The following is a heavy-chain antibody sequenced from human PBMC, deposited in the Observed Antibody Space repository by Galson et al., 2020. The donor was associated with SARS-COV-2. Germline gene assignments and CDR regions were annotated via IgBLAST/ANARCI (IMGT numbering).Heavy chain of an antibody. Sequence: GESLKISCEAPGFTFNDFWMSWFRQAPGKGLEWVANIKGDGSETNYADFVKGRFSISRDNAANSLYLQMNSLRVEDSAVYYCSREGWQGGYWGQGTRVTVSS. CDR2: IKGDGSET. CDR3: SREGWQGGY. D-gene: IGHD6-19*01. V-gene: IGHV3-7*01. J-gene: IGHJ4*02. CDR1: GFTFNDFW.